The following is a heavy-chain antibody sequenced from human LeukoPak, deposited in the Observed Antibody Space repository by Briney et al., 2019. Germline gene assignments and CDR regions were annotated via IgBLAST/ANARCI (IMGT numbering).Heavy chain of an antibody. CDR1: GGSISSYY. D-gene: IGHD3-22*01. Sequence: PSETLSLTCTVSGGSISSYYWSWIRQPPGKGLEWIGYIYYSGSTYYNPSLKSRVTISVDTSKNQISLKLSSVTAADTAVYYCARALSLRTYYYDSSSYPPTDYWGQGTLVTVSS. J-gene: IGHJ4*02. V-gene: IGHV4-30-4*08. CDR3: ARALSLRTYYYDSSSYPPTDY. CDR2: IYYSGST.